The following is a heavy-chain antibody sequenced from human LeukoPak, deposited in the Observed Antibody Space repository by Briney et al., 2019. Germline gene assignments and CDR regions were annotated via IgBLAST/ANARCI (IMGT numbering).Heavy chain of an antibody. D-gene: IGHD1-26*01. V-gene: IGHV4-30-2*01. CDR1: GGSLSSGGSY. CDR3: ARDTSAFNAFDI. Sequence: PSQTLSLTCTVSGGSLSSGGSYWSWIRQPPGRGLEWIGYIYHSGSTYCNPSLKSRVTISVDRSKNHFSLKLRSVTAADTAVYFCARDTSAFNAFDIWGQGTMVTVSS. CDR2: IYHSGST. J-gene: IGHJ3*02.